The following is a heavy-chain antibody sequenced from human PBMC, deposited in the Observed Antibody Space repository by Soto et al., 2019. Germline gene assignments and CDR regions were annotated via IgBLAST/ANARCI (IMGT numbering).Heavy chain of an antibody. J-gene: IGHJ4*02. D-gene: IGHD1-26*01. Sequence: PGGSLRLSCAASGFTFSSYAMSWVRQAPGKGLEWVSAISGSGGSTYYADSVKGRFTISRDNSKNTLYLQMNSLRAEDTAVYSCARLLLVGATTFDYWGQGTLVTVSS. CDR2: ISGSGGST. CDR3: ARLLLVGATTFDY. CDR1: GFTFSSYA. V-gene: IGHV3-23*01.